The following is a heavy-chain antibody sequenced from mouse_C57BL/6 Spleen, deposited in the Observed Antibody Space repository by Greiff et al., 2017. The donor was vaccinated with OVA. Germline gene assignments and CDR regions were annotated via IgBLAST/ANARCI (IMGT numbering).Heavy chain of an antibody. D-gene: IGHD1-1*01. CDR3: ARAVVAPWYAMDY. CDR1: GYTFTSYW. CDR2: IYPSDSET. J-gene: IGHJ4*01. V-gene: IGHV1-61*01. Sequence: QVHVKQPGAELVRPGSSVKLSCKASGYTFTSYWMDWVKQRPGQGLEWIGNIYPSDSETHYNQKFKDKATLTVDKSSSTAYMQLSSLTSEDSAVYYCARAVVAPWYAMDYWGQGTSVTVSS.